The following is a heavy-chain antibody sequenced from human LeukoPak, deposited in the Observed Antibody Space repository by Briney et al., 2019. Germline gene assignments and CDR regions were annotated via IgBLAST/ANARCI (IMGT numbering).Heavy chain of an antibody. V-gene: IGHV4-59*01. CDR3: ARGLDTAMAFGY. Sequence: SETLSLTCSVSGGSISTYYWSWIRQPPGKGLEWIGYIYYSGRTSYNPSLKSRVTISVDTSKNQFSLRLSSVTAADTAVYYCARGLDTAMAFGYWGQGTLVTVSS. CDR2: IYYSGRT. J-gene: IGHJ4*02. CDR1: GGSISTYY. D-gene: IGHD5-18*01.